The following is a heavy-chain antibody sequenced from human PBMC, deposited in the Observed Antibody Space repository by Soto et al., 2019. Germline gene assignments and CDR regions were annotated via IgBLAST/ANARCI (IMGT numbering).Heavy chain of an antibody. V-gene: IGHV1-58*02. CDR2: IVVGSGNT. D-gene: IGHD3-10*01. CDR1: GFTFTSSA. CDR3: AAGLVVQSASVYGSVIYYTTYYYYYMYV. J-gene: IGHJ6*03. Sequence: SVKVSCKASGFTFTSSAMQWVRQARGQRLEWIGWIVVGSGNTNYAQKFQERVTITRDMSTSTAYMELSSLRSEDTAVYYCAAGLVVQSASVYGSVIYYTTYYYYYMYVWGKGTTVTVSS.